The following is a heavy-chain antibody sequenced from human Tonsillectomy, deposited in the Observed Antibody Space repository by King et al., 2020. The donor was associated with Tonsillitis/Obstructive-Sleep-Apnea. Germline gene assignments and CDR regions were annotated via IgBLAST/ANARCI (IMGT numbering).Heavy chain of an antibody. CDR1: GFTFSHAW. V-gene: IGHV3-15*01. CDR2: VKNKADGGTT. J-gene: IGHJ4*02. CDR3: TARGGRY. Sequence: VQLVESGGGLVKPGGSLRLSCAASGFTFSHAWMSWVRQAPGKGLEWVGRVKNKADGGTTDYTTPVKGRFTILRDDSKNTLYLQMNSRKPEDTAVYYCTARGGRYWGQGTLVTVSS. D-gene: IGHD3-10*01.